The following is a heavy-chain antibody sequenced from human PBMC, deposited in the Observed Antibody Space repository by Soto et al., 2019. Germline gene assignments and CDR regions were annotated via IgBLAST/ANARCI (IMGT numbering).Heavy chain of an antibody. V-gene: IGHV4-59*08. Sequence: SETLSLTCTVSGGSISSYYWSWIRQPPGKGLEWIGYIYYSGSTNYNPSLKSRVTISVDTSKNQFSLKLSSVTAADTAVYYCARQGDLGELSLSLDYWGQGTLVTVSS. J-gene: IGHJ4*02. D-gene: IGHD3-16*02. CDR3: ARQGDLGELSLSLDY. CDR1: GGSISSYY. CDR2: IYYSGST.